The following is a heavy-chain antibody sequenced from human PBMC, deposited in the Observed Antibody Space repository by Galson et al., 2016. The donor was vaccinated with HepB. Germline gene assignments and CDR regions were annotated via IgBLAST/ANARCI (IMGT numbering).Heavy chain of an antibody. J-gene: IGHJ3*02. CDR3: TTASNYYDSSGYYHNAFDI. CDR2: IKSKTDGGTT. CDR1: GFTFSNAW. V-gene: IGHV3-15*01. Sequence: SLRLSCAASGFTFSNAWMSWVRQAPGKGLEWVGRIKSKTDGGTTDYAAPVKGRFTISRDYSKNTLYLQMNSLKTEDTAVYYCTTASNYYDSSGYYHNAFDIWGQGTMVTVSS. D-gene: IGHD3-22*01.